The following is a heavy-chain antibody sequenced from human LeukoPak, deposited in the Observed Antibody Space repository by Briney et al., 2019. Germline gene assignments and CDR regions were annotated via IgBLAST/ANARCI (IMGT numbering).Heavy chain of an antibody. V-gene: IGHV1-2*02. Sequence: ASVKVSCKASGYTFTGYYMHWVRQAPGQGLGWVGWINPNSGGTNYAQKFQGRVTMTRDTSISTAYMELSRLRSDDTAVYYCARGVAGVYFYYYMDVWGKGTTVTVSS. CDR3: ARGVAGVYFYYYMDV. CDR1: GYTFTGYY. D-gene: IGHD1-14*01. J-gene: IGHJ6*03. CDR2: INPNSGGT.